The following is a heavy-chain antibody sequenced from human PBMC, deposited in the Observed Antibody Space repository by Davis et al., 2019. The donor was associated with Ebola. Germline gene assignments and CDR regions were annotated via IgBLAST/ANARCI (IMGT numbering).Heavy chain of an antibody. Sequence: PGGSLRLSCAVTGFTFSSYGMHWVRQAPGKGLEWVAVISYGGSNKDYADSVKGRFTISRDNSKNTLYLEMNSLRAEDTAVYYCAKESPSSSYYYYYGMDVWGQGTTVTVSS. CDR2: ISYGGSNK. CDR1: GFTFSSYG. CDR3: AKESPSSSYYYYYGMDV. V-gene: IGHV3-30*18. J-gene: IGHJ6*02.